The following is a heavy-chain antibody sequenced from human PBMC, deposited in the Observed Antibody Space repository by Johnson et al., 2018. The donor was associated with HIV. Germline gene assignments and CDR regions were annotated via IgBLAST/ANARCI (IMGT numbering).Heavy chain of an antibody. Sequence: QVKLVESGGGLVQPGGSLRLSCAASGFTFSSYAMHWVRQAPGKGLEWVAVISFDGTNKHYGDSVRGRFTISRDNAKNTLSLQMNSLTSEDTALYYCVRGSLTDDSFAAWGQGTMVLVSS. CDR1: GFTFSSYA. V-gene: IGHV3-30*04. CDR3: VRGSLTDDSFAA. D-gene: IGHD1-1*01. J-gene: IGHJ3*01. CDR2: ISFDGTNK.